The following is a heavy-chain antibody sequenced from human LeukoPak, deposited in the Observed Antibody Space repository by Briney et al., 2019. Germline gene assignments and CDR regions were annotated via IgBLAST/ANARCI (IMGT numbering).Heavy chain of an antibody. CDR1: SGTLSGYY. J-gene: IGHJ4*02. CDR3: ARQAPGYTSGWSL. V-gene: IGHV4-34*01. D-gene: IGHD6-19*01. CDR2: INQSGDT. Sequence: PSDTLSLTCTVNSGTLSGYYWTWIRQSSGKGLGYIGEINQSGDTNYNPSLKSRITISVDASKNQFSLNLGSVTAADTAVYYCARQAPGYTSGWSLWGQGTLVTVSS.